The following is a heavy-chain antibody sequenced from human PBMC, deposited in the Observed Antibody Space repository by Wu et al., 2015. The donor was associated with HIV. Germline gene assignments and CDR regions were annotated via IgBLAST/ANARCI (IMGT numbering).Heavy chain of an antibody. D-gene: IGHD2-8*02. CDR3: AAVYCTGGMCYLGY. V-gene: IGHV1-2*02. CDR2: INPNSGGA. Sequence: QVQIVQSATEVKKPGASVKLSCKASGYTFTAAYIHWVRRAPGQGLEWLGSINPNSGGANYAQNVQGRVTITGDKSISTAYVELNTLRSDDTAVYYCAAVYCTGGMCYLGYWGQGTLLIVSS. CDR1: GYTFTAAY. J-gene: IGHJ4*02.